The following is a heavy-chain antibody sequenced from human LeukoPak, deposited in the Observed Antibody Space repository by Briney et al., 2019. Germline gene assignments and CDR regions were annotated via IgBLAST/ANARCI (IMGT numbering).Heavy chain of an antibody. J-gene: IGHJ3*02. Sequence: GGSLRLSCAASGFTFSSYAMHWVRQAPGKGLEWVAVISYDGSNKYYADSVKGRFTISRDNSKNTLYLQMNSLRAEDTAVYYCARYCSSTSCYGAFDIWGQGTMVTVSS. CDR1: GFTFSSYA. CDR2: ISYDGSNK. D-gene: IGHD2-2*01. CDR3: ARYCSSTSCYGAFDI. V-gene: IGHV3-30-3*01.